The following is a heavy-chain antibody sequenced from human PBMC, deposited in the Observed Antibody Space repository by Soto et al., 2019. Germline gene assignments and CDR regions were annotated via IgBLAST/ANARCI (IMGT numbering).Heavy chain of an antibody. V-gene: IGHV1-69*06. CDR3: ARDVAVTQSYYYGMDV. Sequence: GASVKVSCKASGGTFSSYAISWVRQAPGQGLEWMGGIIPIFGTANYAQKFQGRDTITADKSTSTAYMELSSLRSEDTAVYYCARDVAVTQSYYYGMDVWGQGTTVTVSS. CDR1: GGTFSSYA. CDR2: IIPIFGTA. D-gene: IGHD4-4*01. J-gene: IGHJ6*02.